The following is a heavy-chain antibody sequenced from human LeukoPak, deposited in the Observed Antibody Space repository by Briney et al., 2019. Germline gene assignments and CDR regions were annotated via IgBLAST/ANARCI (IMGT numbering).Heavy chain of an antibody. CDR3: TRGIGDYYDSSYPDY. D-gene: IGHD3-22*01. Sequence: GGSLRLSCAASGFTFSNYAMSWFRQAPGKGLEWVGFIRSKAYGGTTEYAASVKGRFTISRDDSKSIAYLQMNSLKTEDTAVYYCTRGIGDYYDSSYPDYWGQGTLVTVSS. CDR1: GFTFSNYA. V-gene: IGHV3-49*03. J-gene: IGHJ4*02. CDR2: IRSKAYGGTT.